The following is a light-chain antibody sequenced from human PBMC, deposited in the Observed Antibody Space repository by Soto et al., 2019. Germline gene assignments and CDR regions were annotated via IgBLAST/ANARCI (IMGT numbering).Light chain of an antibody. V-gene: IGKV3-15*01. Sequence: VMTQSPSTLSVSPGERATLSCWASETVATNLAWYQQKPGQAPRLLISGASTRAAGISDRFRVSGSGTEFKLTISSLRSEDSAIADGQQYFEWPPMKFGQGTKVEI. J-gene: IGKJ1*01. CDR3: QQYFEWPPMK. CDR1: ETVATN. CDR2: GAS.